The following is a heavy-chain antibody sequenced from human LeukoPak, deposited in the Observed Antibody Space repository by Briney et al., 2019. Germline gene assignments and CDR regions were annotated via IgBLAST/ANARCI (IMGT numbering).Heavy chain of an antibody. CDR3: TAGFSYGERLFDY. V-gene: IGHV3-73*01. CDR2: IRSKGNSHAT. CDR1: GFTFSGSP. J-gene: IGHJ4*02. Sequence: GGSLRLSCAASGFTFSGSPIHWVRQASGKGLEWVGRIRSKGNSHATAYAASVNGRFTISRDDSKNTAYLQVNSLKTEDTAVYYCTAGFSYGERLFDYWGQGTLVTVSS. D-gene: IGHD5-18*01.